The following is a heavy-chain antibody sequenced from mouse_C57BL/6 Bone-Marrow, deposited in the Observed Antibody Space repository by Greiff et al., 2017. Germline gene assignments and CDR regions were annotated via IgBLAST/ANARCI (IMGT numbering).Heavy chain of an antibody. J-gene: IGHJ4*01. CDR3: ARQGLWYAMDY. CDR2: ISNLAYSI. D-gene: IGHD1-1*02. Sequence: EVKLVESGGGLVQPGGSLKLSCAASGFTFSDYGMAWVRQAPRKGPEWVAFISNLAYSIYYADTVTGRVTISRENAKNTPYLEMSSLRSEDTAMYYCARQGLWYAMDYWGQGTSVTVSS. CDR1: GFTFSDYG. V-gene: IGHV5-15*01.